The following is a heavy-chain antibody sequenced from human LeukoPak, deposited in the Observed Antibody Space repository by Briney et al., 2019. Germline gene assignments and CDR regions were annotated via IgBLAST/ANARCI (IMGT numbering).Heavy chain of an antibody. J-gene: IGHJ2*01. CDR2: IYSVGST. V-gene: IGHV3-53*01. CDR1: GFTVSSTY. Sequence: GGSLRLSCAASGFTVSSTYMSWVRQAPGKGLEWVSVIYSVGSTYYADSVKGRFTISRDNSKNTLYLQMNSLRAEDTAVFYCARGSPPYWYFDLWGRGTLVTVSS. D-gene: IGHD2-15*01. CDR3: ARGSPPYWYFDL.